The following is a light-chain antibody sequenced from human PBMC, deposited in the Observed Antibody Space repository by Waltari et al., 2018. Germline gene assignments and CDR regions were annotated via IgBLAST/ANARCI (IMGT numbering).Light chain of an antibody. CDR2: AAS. CDR3: QQSHSSTLT. J-gene: IGKJ4*01. CDR1: QSITDY. Sequence: DIQMTQSPSSLSASVVDRVTITCRASQSITDYLNWYQQMPGKAPKLLIYAASNLQSGVPSRFSGSGSGTDFTLTISNLRPEDSATYYCQQSHSSTLTFGGGTKVEIK. V-gene: IGKV1-39*01.